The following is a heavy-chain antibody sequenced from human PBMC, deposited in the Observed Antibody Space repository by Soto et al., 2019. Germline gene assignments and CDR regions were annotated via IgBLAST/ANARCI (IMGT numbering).Heavy chain of an antibody. CDR2: IWYDGSNK. V-gene: IGHV3-33*01. Sequence: AGESLRLSCAASGFTFSSYGMHWVRQAPGKGLEWVAVIWYDGSNKYYADSVKGRFTISRDNSKNTLYLQMNSLRAEDTAVYYCARGAGDYYYGIDVWGDGTTVTVPP. CDR3: ARGAGDYYYGIDV. CDR1: GFTFSSYG. D-gene: IGHD7-27*01. J-gene: IGHJ6*04.